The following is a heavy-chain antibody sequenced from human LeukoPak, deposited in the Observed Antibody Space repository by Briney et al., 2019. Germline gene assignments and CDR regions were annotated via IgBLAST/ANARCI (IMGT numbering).Heavy chain of an antibody. CDR2: ISAYNGNT. CDR3: ARSVRSGGWWVDYFDY. D-gene: IGHD6-13*01. CDR1: GYTFTSYG. V-gene: IGHV1-18*04. Sequence: ASVKVSCKASGYTFTSYGISWVRQAPGQGLEWMGSISAYNGNTNYAQKLQGRVTMTTDTSTSTAYMELRSLRSDDTAVYYCARSVRSGGWWVDYFDYWGQGTLVTVSS. J-gene: IGHJ4*02.